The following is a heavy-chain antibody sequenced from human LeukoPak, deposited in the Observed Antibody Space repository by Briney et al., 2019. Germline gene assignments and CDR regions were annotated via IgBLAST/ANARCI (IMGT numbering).Heavy chain of an antibody. CDR2: ISGSGGST. J-gene: IGHJ4*02. CDR1: GFTFSSYA. D-gene: IGHD6-13*01. V-gene: IGHV3-23*01. Sequence: GGSLRLSCAASGFTFSSYAMSWVRQAPGKGLEWVSAISGSGGSTYYADSVKGRFTISRDNSKSTLYLQMNSLRAEDTAVYYCAKDQGGIRAAAGTIDYWGQGTLVTVSS. CDR3: AKDQGGIRAAAGTIDY.